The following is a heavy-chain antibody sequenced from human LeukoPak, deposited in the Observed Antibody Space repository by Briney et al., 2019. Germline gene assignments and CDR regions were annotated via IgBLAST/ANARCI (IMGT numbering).Heavy chain of an antibody. V-gene: IGHV3-53*01. CDR3: AREDYFDWFFDY. CDR1: GFTVSSNY. CDR2: IYSGGST. Sequence: GGSLRLSYAASGFTVSSNYMSWVRQAPGKGLEWVSVIYSGGSTYYADSVKGRFTISRDNSKNTLYLQMNSLRAEDTAVYYCAREDYFDWFFDYWGQGTLVTVSS. J-gene: IGHJ4*02. D-gene: IGHD3-9*01.